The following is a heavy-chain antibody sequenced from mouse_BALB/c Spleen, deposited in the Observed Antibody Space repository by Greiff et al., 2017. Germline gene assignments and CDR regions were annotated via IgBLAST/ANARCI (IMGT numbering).Heavy chain of an antibody. V-gene: IGHV7-3*02. J-gene: IGHJ2*01. D-gene: IGHD1-1*01. CDR3: ARILYYYGSPSFDY. Sequence: EVKLMESGGGLVQPGGSLRLSCATSGFTFTDYYMSWVRQPPGKALEWLGFIRNKANGYTTEYSASVKGRFTISRDNSQSILYLQMNTLRAEDSATYYCARILYYYGSPSFDYWGQGTTLTVSS. CDR1: GFTFTDYY. CDR2: IRNKANGYTT.